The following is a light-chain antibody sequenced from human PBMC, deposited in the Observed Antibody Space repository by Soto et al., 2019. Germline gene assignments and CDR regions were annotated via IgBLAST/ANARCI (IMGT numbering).Light chain of an antibody. J-gene: IGKJ2*01. CDR3: MQALQTPPYT. CDR1: QSLLHSNGYNY. CDR2: LGS. V-gene: IGKV2-28*01. Sequence: DIVMTQSPLSLPVTPGEPASISCRSSQSLLHSNGYNYLDWYLQKPGQSPQLLIDLGSNRASGVPDRFSGSGSGTDFTLKISRVEAEDVGVYYCMQALQTPPYTFGQGTKLEIK.